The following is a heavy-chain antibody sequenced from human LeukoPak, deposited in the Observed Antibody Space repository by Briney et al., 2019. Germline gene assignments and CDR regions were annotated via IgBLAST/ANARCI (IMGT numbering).Heavy chain of an antibody. D-gene: IGHD2-2*01. CDR2: IYYSGST. CDR3: ARHLPEDAFDI. Sequence: PSETLSLTCTVSGGSIGSYYWSWIRQPPGKGLEWIGYIYYSGSTNYNPSLKSRVTISVDTSKNQFSLKLSSVTAADTAVYYCARHLPEDAFDIWGQGTMVTVSS. V-gene: IGHV4-59*08. J-gene: IGHJ3*02. CDR1: GGSIGSYY.